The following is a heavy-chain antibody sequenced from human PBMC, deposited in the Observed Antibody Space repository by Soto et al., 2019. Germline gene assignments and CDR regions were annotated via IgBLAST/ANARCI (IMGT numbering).Heavy chain of an antibody. CDR3: AKTANGWFSAFDI. D-gene: IGHD6-19*01. J-gene: IGHJ3*02. CDR2: ISGSGGTT. Sequence: EVQLLESGGGLVQPGGSLRLSCAASGFTFSSYAMSWVRQAPGKGLEWVSAISGSGGTTYYADSVKGRFTFSRDKSKNTLSLQMNSLRAEDTAVYYCAKTANGWFSAFDIWGQGTMVTVSS. CDR1: GFTFSSYA. V-gene: IGHV3-23*01.